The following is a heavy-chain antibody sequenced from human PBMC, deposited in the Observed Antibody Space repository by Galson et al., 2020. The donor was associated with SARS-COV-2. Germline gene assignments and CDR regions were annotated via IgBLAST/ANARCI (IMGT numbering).Heavy chain of an antibody. CDR3: ARPSGGYYNDAFDI. Sequence: GGSLRLSCAASAFTFSSYAMHWVRQAPGKGLEWVAVISYDGSNKYYTDSVKGRFTISRDNSKNTLYLQMNSLRAEDTAVYYCARPSGGYYNDAFDIWGQGTMVTVSS. V-gene: IGHV3-30*04. CDR1: AFTFSSYA. D-gene: IGHD3-22*01. CDR2: ISYDGSNK. J-gene: IGHJ3*02.